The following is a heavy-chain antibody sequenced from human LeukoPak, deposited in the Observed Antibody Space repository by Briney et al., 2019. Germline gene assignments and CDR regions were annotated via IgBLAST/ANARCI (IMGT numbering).Heavy chain of an antibody. V-gene: IGHV4-34*01. J-gene: IGHJ4*02. CDR2: INHSGST. CDR3: AREYGDYGGGFDY. Sequence: SETLSLTCAVSGGSFSGYYWSWIRQPPGKGLEWIGEINHSGSTNYNPSLKSRVTISVDTSKNQFSLKLSSVTAADTAVYYCAREYGDYGGGFDYWGQGTLVTVSS. D-gene: IGHD4-17*01. CDR1: GGSFSGYY.